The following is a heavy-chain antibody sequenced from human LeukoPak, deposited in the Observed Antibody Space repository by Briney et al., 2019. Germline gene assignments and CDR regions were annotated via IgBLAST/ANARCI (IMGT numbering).Heavy chain of an antibody. CDR2: IHPGDSDI. V-gene: IGHV5-51*01. CDR1: GYSFTTYW. Sequence: GESLKISCKASGYSFTTYWIGWVRRVLGKGLEWMGMIHPGDSDIRYSPSSQGQVTISADKSISTAYLQWSSLKASDIAMYYCARTGIVATGDAFDIWGQGTMVTVAS. D-gene: IGHD6-13*01. CDR3: ARTGIVATGDAFDI. J-gene: IGHJ3*02.